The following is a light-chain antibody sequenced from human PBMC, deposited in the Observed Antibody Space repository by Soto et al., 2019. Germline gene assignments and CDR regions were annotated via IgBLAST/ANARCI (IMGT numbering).Light chain of an antibody. J-gene: IGLJ1*01. V-gene: IGLV2-23*01. Sequence: QSALTQPASVSGSPGQSLTTSCSGTTSDVGGYNLVSWYQQHTAKAPKLLIYEGTQRPSGVSSRFSGSKSGNTASLTISGLQAEDEADYYCCSYASSSSYVFGTGTKV. CDR3: CSYASSSSYV. CDR2: EGT. CDR1: TSDVGGYNL.